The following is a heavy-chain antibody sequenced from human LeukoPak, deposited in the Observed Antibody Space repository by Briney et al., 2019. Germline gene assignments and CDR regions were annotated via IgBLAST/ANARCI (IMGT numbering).Heavy chain of an antibody. V-gene: IGHV4-4*07. CDR2: IWSSGGLWSTGGT. Sequence: SETLSLTCTVCGASINSYYWTWIRQPAGKGLEWIGRIWSSGGLWSTGGTNYNPALTSRITMSVDTSKNQFSLRLSSVTAADMAVYYCVRDSPGGYTHGHYYYNIDVWGKGTTVTVSS. D-gene: IGHD5-18*01. CDR3: VRDSPGGYTHGHYYYNIDV. J-gene: IGHJ6*03. CDR1: GASINSYY.